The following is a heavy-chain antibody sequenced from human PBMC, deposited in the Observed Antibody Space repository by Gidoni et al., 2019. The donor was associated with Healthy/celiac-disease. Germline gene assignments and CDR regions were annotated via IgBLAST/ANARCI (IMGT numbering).Heavy chain of an antibody. Sequence: QVQLVESGGGLVKPGGSLRLTCAASGFTFSDYYMSWIRQAPGRGLEWVSYISSSSSYTTYSDPVKGRFTISRDNAKNSLYLQMNSLRAEDTAVYYCARDKMAPDYDFWRGPRDGMDVWGQGTTVTVSS. D-gene: IGHD3-3*01. CDR1: GFTFSDYY. J-gene: IGHJ6*02. V-gene: IGHV3-11*06. CDR3: ARDKMAPDYDFWRGPRDGMDV. CDR2: ISSSSSYT.